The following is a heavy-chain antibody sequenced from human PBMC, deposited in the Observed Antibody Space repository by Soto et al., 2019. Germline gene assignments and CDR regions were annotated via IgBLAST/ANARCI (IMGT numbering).Heavy chain of an antibody. CDR2: IMYDGSNK. Sequence: PGGSLRLSCEASGFTFSNYGMHWVRQAPGKGLEWAAVIMYDGSNKYYAASVKGRFTISRDNSKNTLYLQLNSLRPEDTAVYYCAKDVPGYIFATLDYWGLGTLVTVSS. J-gene: IGHJ4*02. V-gene: IGHV3-30*02. CDR1: GFTFSNYG. CDR3: AKDVPGYIFATLDY. D-gene: IGHD2-15*01.